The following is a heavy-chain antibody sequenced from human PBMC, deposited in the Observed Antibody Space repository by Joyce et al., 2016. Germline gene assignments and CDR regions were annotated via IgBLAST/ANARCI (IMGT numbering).Heavy chain of an antibody. CDR1: GYTFTGYY. V-gene: IGHV1-2*02. CDR2: INPDSGGE. Sequence: QVQLVQSGAEVKTPGASVKVSCKASGYTFTGYYMYWVRQAPGQGPEWMGLINPDSGGENYAQKFQGRVTMTRDTAITTAYMELDSLTSDDTAEYYGATPYGDYAVGLDCWGQGTLVTVAS. J-gene: IGHJ4*02. D-gene: IGHD4-17*01. CDR3: ATPYGDYAVGLDC.